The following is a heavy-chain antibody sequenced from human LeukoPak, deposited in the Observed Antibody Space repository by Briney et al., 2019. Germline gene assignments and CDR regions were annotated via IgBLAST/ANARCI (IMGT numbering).Heavy chain of an antibody. J-gene: IGHJ4*02. V-gene: IGHV3-21*04. CDR1: GFTFSSYE. D-gene: IGHD2-15*01. CDR3: ARESSDIVVVVAANPDFDY. CDR2: ISSSAYI. Sequence: GGSLRLSCAASGFTFSSYEMNWVRQAPGKGLEWVSSISSSAYIYYADSVKGRFTISRDNAKNSLYLQMNSLRAEDTAVYYCARESSDIVVVVAANPDFDYWGQGTLVTVSS.